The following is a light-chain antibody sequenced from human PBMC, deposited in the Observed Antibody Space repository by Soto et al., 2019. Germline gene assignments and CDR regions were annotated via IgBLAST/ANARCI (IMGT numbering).Light chain of an antibody. CDR1: SSNIGSNT. CDR2: SNT. J-gene: IGLJ2*01. Sequence: QSVLTQPPSASGTPGQRVTISCSGSSSNIGSNTVNWYQQLPGTAPKLLIYSNTHRPSGVPDRFSGSKSGTSASLAISGLQSEDGADYYCAAWDDNLTGTVVFGGGTKLTVL. CDR3: AAWDDNLTGTVV. V-gene: IGLV1-44*01.